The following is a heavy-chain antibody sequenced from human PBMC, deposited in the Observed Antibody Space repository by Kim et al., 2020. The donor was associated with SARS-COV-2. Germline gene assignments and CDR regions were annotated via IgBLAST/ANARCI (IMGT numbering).Heavy chain of an antibody. V-gene: IGHV3-15*01. Sequence: APVKGRFTISRDDSKNTLYLQMNSLNTEDTAVYYCTTDIVVVVAAANFDYWGQGTLVPVSS. CDR3: TTDIVVVVAAANFDY. D-gene: IGHD2-15*01. J-gene: IGHJ4*02.